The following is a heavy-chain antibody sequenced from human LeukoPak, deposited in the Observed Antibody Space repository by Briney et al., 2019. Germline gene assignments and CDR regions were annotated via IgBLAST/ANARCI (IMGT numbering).Heavy chain of an antibody. Sequence: SETLSLTCAVSGGSISSGGYSWSWIRQPPGKGLEWIGYIYHSGSTYYNPSLKSRVTISVDRSKTQFSLKLRSVTAADTAVYYCARRRRRGVYDSRGYYFDYWGQGTLVTVSS. J-gene: IGHJ4*02. D-gene: IGHD3-22*01. CDR1: GGSISSGGYS. CDR2: IYHSGST. CDR3: ARRRRRGVYDSRGYYFDY. V-gene: IGHV4-30-2*01.